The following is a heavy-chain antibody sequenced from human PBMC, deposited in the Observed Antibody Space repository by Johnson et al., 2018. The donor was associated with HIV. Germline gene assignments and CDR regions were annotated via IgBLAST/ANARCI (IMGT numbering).Heavy chain of an antibody. CDR3: AKGNYYDSSGYYGSTHAFDI. D-gene: IGHD3-22*01. CDR2: ISYDGSNK. CDR1: GFTFSSYD. J-gene: IGHJ3*02. V-gene: IGHV3-30*18. Sequence: QVQLVESGGGVVQPGRSLRLSCAASGFTFSSYDMHWVRQAPGKGLEWVAVISYDGSNKYYADSVKGRFTISRDNSKNTLYLQMNSLRAEDTAVYYCAKGNYYDSSGYYGSTHAFDIWGQGTMVTVSS.